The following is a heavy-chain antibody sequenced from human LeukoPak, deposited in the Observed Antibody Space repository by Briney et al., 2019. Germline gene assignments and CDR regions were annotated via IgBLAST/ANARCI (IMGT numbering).Heavy chain of an antibody. J-gene: IGHJ6*04. Sequence: PGGSLRLSCAASGFTFSSYSMNWVRQAPGKGLEWVSLISWDGGSTYYADSVKGRFTISRDNSKNSLYLQMNSLRAEDTASYYCAKDREVAGYYYYYGMDVWGKGTTVTVSS. V-gene: IGHV3-43D*04. CDR2: ISWDGGST. CDR1: GFTFSSYS. CDR3: AKDREVAGYYYYYGMDV. D-gene: IGHD2-15*01.